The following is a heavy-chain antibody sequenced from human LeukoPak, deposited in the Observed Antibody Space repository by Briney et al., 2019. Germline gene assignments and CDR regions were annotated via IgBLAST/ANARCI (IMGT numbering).Heavy chain of an antibody. Sequence: PGGSLRLSCVASGLTFNSHGMHWVRQAPGEGLNWVSAISSGGGTTVYAESVKGRFTISRDNSKNTLYLQMNSLRAEDTAVYYCARSPYSSSWYPNYFDYWGQGTLVTVSS. CDR2: ISSGGGTT. D-gene: IGHD6-13*01. CDR1: GLTFNSHG. V-gene: IGHV3-23*01. CDR3: ARSPYSSSWYPNYFDY. J-gene: IGHJ4*02.